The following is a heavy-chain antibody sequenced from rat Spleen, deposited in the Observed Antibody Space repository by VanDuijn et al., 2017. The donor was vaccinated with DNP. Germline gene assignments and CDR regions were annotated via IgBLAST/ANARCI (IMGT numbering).Heavy chain of an antibody. V-gene: IGHV5-7*01. D-gene: IGHD1-2*01. Sequence: EVQLVESGGGLVQPGRSLKLSCAASGFTFNDYYMAWVRQAPAKGLEWVATISYNGGTPYYRDSVKGRFTISRDNAQSTLYLQVNSLRSEDTATYYCARSDSYGFPYWGQGTLVTVSS. CDR1: GFTFNDYY. CDR2: ISYNGGTP. CDR3: ARSDSYGFPY. J-gene: IGHJ3*01.